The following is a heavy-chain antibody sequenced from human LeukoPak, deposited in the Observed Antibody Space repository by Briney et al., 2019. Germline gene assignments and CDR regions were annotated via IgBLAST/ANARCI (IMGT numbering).Heavy chain of an antibody. CDR2: ISSSSSYI. J-gene: IGHJ4*02. CDR1: GFTFSSYS. V-gene: IGHV3-21*01. Sequence: PGGSLRLSCAASGFTFSSYSMNWVRQAPGKGLEWISSISSSSSYIYYADSVKGRFTISRDNAKNSLYLQMNSLRAEDTAVYYCASQVVPAARVDYWGQGTLVTVSP. D-gene: IGHD2-2*01. CDR3: ASQVVPAARVDY.